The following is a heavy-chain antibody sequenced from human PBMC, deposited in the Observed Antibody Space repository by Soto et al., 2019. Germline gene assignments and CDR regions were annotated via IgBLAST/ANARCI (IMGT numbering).Heavy chain of an antibody. CDR1: VGSITSGDYF. V-gene: IGHV4-30-4*01. J-gene: IGHJ5*02. CDR3: ARGGPYSSSSSWFDP. Sequence: SETLSLTCTVSVGSITSGDYFWSWIRQPPGKGLEWIGYIYYIGNTYYNPSLKSRVDISVDVSKRQFSLKLSSVTAADTAVYYCARGGPYSSSSSWFDPWGQGTLVTVSS. D-gene: IGHD6-6*01. CDR2: IYYIGNT.